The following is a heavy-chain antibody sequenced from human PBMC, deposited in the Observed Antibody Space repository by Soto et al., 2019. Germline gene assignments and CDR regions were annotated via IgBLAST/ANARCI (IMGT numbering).Heavy chain of an antibody. D-gene: IGHD2-21*01. CDR3: AKGHEVLVHPFFDY. CDR1: GFTFAEYA. Sequence: EVLLVESGGGQIQPGRSLRLSCAASGFTFAEYAMHWVRQAPGKGLEWVSGISWNSATIGYADSVKGRFTIARDNAKNSLYLQMNSLRPEDTALYCCAKGHEVLVHPFFDYWGQGNLVTVSS. CDR2: ISWNSATI. V-gene: IGHV3-9*01. J-gene: IGHJ4*02.